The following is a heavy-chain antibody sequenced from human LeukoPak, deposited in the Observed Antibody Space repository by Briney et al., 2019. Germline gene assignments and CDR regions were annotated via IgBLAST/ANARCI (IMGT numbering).Heavy chain of an antibody. CDR1: GGSFSGYY. Sequence: SETLSLTCAVYGGSFSGYYWSWIRQPPGKGLEWIGEINHSGSTNYNPSLKSRVTISVDTSKDQFSLKLSSVTAADTAVYYCARGLEDDSSDWFDPWGQGTLVTVSS. CDR2: INHSGST. J-gene: IGHJ5*02. CDR3: ARGLEDDSSDWFDP. D-gene: IGHD3-22*01. V-gene: IGHV4-34*01.